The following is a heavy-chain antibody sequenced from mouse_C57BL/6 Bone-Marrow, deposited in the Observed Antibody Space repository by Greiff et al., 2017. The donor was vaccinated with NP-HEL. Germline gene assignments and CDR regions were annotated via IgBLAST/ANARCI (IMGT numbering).Heavy chain of an antibody. Sequence: VKLMESGAELARPGASVKLSCKASGYTFTSYGISWVKQRTGQGLEWIGEIYPRSGNPYYNEKFKGKATMTADKSYSTAYMELRSLTSEDSAVYFCSRDYYGSSYWYFDVWGTGTTVTVSS. CDR1: GYTFTSYG. V-gene: IGHV1-81*01. CDR3: SRDYYGSSYWYFDV. D-gene: IGHD1-1*01. CDR2: IYPRSGNP. J-gene: IGHJ1*03.